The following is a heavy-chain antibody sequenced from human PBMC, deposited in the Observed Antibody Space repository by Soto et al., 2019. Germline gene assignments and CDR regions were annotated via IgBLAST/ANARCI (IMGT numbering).Heavy chain of an antibody. D-gene: IGHD6-19*01. V-gene: IGHV2-26*01. CDR2: IFSNDEK. Sequence: QVTLKESGPVLVKPTETLTLTCTVSGFSLSNPRMGVSWIRQPPGKALEWLAHIFSNDEKSYSTSLKSRLTIAKDTSKSQVVLTMTNMDPVDTATYYCARIEKQWLVYNWFDPWGQGTLVTVSS. J-gene: IGHJ5*02. CDR3: ARIEKQWLVYNWFDP. CDR1: GFSLSNPRMG.